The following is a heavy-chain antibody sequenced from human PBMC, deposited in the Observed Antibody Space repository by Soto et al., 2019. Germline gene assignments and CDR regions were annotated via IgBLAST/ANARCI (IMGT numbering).Heavy chain of an antibody. CDR2: IYDTAII. V-gene: IGHV4-61*01. CDR3: VRGSLYNFYSSGTELWFDP. J-gene: IGHJ5*02. D-gene: IGHD6-19*01. CDR1: GGSVSANSYY. Sequence: SETLSLTCNVSGGSVSANSYYWNWIRLPPGKGLQWVRHIYDTAIIQYTPSFRSPALIAPDTPKNQLYMRFIYVAVAAPSVSDSVRGSLYNFYSSGTELWFDPWGQGALVTVSS.